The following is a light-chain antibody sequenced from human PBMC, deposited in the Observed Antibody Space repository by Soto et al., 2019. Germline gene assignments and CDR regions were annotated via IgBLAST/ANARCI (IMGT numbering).Light chain of an antibody. CDR1: QDISNY. J-gene: IGKJ3*01. CDR3: QQYDNLALFT. Sequence: GDRVTITCQASQDISNYLNWYQQKPGKAPKLLIYDASNLETGVPSRFSGSGSGTDFTFTISSLQPEDIATYYCQQYDNLALFTFGPGTEVDIK. CDR2: DAS. V-gene: IGKV1-33*01.